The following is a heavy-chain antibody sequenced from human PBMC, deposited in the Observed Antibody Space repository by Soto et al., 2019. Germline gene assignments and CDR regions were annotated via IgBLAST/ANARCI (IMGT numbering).Heavy chain of an antibody. D-gene: IGHD6-13*01. Sequence: QVQLVESGGGVVQPGSSLRLSGAASGFRLSDHGMHWVRQAPGKGLEWVAISYSDGRNKYYADSVKGRFTISRDNSKNTVEMQMSSLGGEETAMYCCARGCWQQLGCIWGQGTLVTVSS. CDR3: ARGCWQQLGCI. CDR2: SYSDGRNK. CDR1: GFRLSDHG. J-gene: IGHJ1*01. V-gene: IGHV3-33*01.